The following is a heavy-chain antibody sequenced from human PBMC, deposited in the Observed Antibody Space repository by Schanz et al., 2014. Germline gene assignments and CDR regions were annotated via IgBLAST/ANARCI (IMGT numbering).Heavy chain of an antibody. V-gene: IGHV4-34*01. CDR2: INHSGST. D-gene: IGHD5-12*01. J-gene: IGHJ6*03. Sequence: QVQLQQWGAGLLKPSETLSLTCAVYGGSFSAYYWNWIRQPPGKGLEWIGEINHSGSTNYNPSLKSRVTISIYTSKSQFSLKLNSVTAADTAVYYCASSGYDWWYYYYMDVWGKGTTVTVSS. CDR1: GGSFSAYY. CDR3: ASSGYDWWYYYYMDV.